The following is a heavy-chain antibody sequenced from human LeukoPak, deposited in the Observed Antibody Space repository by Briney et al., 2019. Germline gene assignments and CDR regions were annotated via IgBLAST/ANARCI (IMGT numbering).Heavy chain of an antibody. CDR3: ARRAGAYSHPYDY. D-gene: IGHD4/OR15-4a*01. CDR2: IYSDNT. J-gene: IGHJ4*02. Sequence: GGSLRLSCTVSRFTVSSNSMSWVRQAPGKGLEWVSFIYSDNTHYSDSVKGRFTISRDNSKNTLYLQMNSLRAEDTAVYYCARRAGAYSHPYDYWGQGTLVTVSS. CDR1: RFTVSSNS. V-gene: IGHV3-53*01.